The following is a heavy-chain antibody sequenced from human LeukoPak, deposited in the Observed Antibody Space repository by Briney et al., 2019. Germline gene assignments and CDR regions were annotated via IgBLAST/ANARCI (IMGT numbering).Heavy chain of an antibody. CDR2: IYHSGST. Sequence: PSETLSLTCTVSGYSISSGYYWGWIRQPPGKGLEWIGSIYHSGSTYYNPSLKSRVTISVDTSKNQFSLKLSSVTAADTAVYYCAGDRAQVYYYDSSGYYWAYWGQGTLVTVSS. CDR3: AGDRAQVYYYDSSGYYWAY. J-gene: IGHJ4*02. D-gene: IGHD3-22*01. V-gene: IGHV4-38-2*02. CDR1: GYSISSGYY.